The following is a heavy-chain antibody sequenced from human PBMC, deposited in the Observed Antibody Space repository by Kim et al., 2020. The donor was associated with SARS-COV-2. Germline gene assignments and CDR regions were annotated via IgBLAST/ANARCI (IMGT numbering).Heavy chain of an antibody. V-gene: IGHV3-30-3*01. CDR1: GFTFSSDA. J-gene: IGHJ6*02. D-gene: IGHD3-22*01. CDR2: ISYDGSNK. Sequence: EGSLRLSCAASGFTFSSDAMHWVRQAPGKGLEWVAVISYDGSNKYYADSVKGRFTISRDNSKNTLYLQMNSLRAEDTAVYYCARVLAEDYYLDYYGMDVWGQGTTVTVS. CDR3: ARVLAEDYYLDYYGMDV.